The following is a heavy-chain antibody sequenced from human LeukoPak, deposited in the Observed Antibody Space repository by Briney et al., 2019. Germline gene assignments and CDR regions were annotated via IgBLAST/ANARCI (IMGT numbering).Heavy chain of an antibody. J-gene: IGHJ4*02. CDR2: IESDGSTK. Sequence: PGGSLRLSCAASGFTVSSNYMSWVRQAPGKGLEWVSRIESDGSTKMYADSVRGRFTISRDNAKNTLYLQRNSLRAEDTAVYYCAREHRGAGATVDYWGQGILVTVSS. CDR3: AREHRGAGATVDY. V-gene: IGHV3-74*03. D-gene: IGHD1-26*01. CDR1: GFTVSSNY.